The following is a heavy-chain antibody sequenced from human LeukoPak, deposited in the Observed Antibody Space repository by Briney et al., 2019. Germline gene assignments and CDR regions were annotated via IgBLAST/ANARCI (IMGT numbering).Heavy chain of an antibody. V-gene: IGHV3-33*01. Sequence: PGGSLRLSCAASGFTFSSYGMHWVRQAPGKGLEWVAVIWYDGSNKYYADSVKGRFTISRDNSKNTLYLQMNSLRAEDTAVYYCARDYYYDSSGDFDYWGQGTLVTVSS. CDR3: ARDYYYDSSGDFDY. J-gene: IGHJ4*02. CDR1: GFTFSSYG. D-gene: IGHD3-22*01. CDR2: IWYDGSNK.